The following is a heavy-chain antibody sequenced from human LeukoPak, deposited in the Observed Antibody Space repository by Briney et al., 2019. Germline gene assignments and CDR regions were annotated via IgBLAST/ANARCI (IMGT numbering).Heavy chain of an antibody. V-gene: IGHV3-23*01. Sequence: GRSLRLSCAASGFTFDDYAMHWVRQAPGKGLEWVSAISGSGGSTYYADSVKGRFTISRDNSKNTLYLQMNSLRAEDTAVYYCAKNNYYDSSGYYYGDYYYYGMDVWGQGTTVTVSS. CDR1: GFTFDDYA. CDR2: ISGSGGST. J-gene: IGHJ6*02. CDR3: AKNNYYDSSGYYYGDYYYYGMDV. D-gene: IGHD3-22*01.